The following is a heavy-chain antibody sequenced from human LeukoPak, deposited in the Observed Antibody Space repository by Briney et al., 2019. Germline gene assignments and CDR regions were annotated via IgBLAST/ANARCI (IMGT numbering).Heavy chain of an antibody. Sequence: GGSLRLSCAASGFSLSSFTMNWVRQAPGKGLEWVSSISSSSSYIYYADSVKGRFTISRDNAKKSLYLQMNSLRVEDTAVYYCARAGSGYRDSIDYWGQGTLVTVSS. J-gene: IGHJ4*02. CDR3: ARAGSGYRDSIDY. D-gene: IGHD3-22*01. CDR1: GFSLSSFT. CDR2: ISSSSSYI. V-gene: IGHV3-21*01.